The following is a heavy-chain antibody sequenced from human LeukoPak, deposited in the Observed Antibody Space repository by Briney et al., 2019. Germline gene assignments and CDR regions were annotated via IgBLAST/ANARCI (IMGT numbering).Heavy chain of an antibody. CDR2: INPNSGGT. CDR1: GYTFTGYY. J-gene: IGHJ5*02. V-gene: IGHV1-2*02. D-gene: IGHD3-16*02. Sequence: GASVKVSCKASGYTFTGYYMHWLRQAPGQGLEWMGWINPNSGGTNYAQKFQGRVTMTRDTSISTAYMELSRVRSDDTAVYYCARGLRLGELSANWFDPWGQGTLVTVSS. CDR3: ARGLRLGELSANWFDP.